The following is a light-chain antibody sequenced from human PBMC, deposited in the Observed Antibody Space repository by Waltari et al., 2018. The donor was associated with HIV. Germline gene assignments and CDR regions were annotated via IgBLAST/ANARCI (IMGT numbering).Light chain of an antibody. J-gene: IGKJ2*01. Sequence: DIQMTQSPSSLSASVGERVTITCRASQTIRNYLNWYQQRPGIAPKLLMYAASSLQSGVASRFSGSVSGTDFTLTFSSLQPEDSAIYYCQQSYDVPYTFGQGTNLEIK. V-gene: IGKV1-39*01. CDR3: QQSYDVPYT. CDR2: AAS. CDR1: QTIRNY.